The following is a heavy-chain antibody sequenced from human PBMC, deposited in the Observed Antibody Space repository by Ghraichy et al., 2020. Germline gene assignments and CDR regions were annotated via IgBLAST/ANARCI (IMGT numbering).Heavy chain of an antibody. D-gene: IGHD2-8*02. J-gene: IGHJ6*02. CDR2: VGVNGFDT. Sequence: ESLNISCAAPGFTFNNYAMSWVRQAPGKGLEWVSGVGVNGFDTHYGDPVRGRFIISRDNSKNTLYLQMNSLRVDDTAVYYCAKESGYCTGGDCYATHQFYYGMDVWGQGTTVTVSS. V-gene: IGHV3-23*01. CDR3: AKESGYCTGGDCYATHQFYYGMDV. CDR1: GFTFNNYA.